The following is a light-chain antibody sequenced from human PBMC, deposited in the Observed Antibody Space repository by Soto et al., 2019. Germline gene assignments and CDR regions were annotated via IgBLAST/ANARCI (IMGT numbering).Light chain of an antibody. V-gene: IGLV2-8*01. J-gene: IGLJ3*02. CDR1: SSDVGAYKY. CDR2: EVT. CDR3: TSYVGNDIWV. Sequence: QSVLTQPSSASGSPGQSVTISCTGTSSDVGAYKYVSWYQQYPGKAPKLMIYEVTKRPSGVPDRFSGSKSGNTASLTVSGLQAEDEADYYCTSYVGNDIWVFGGGTQLTVL.